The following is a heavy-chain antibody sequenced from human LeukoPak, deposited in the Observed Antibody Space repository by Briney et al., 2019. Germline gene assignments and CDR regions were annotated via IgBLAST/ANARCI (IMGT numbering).Heavy chain of an antibody. CDR2: ISGSGGST. D-gene: IGHD2-15*01. CDR1: GFTFASYA. CDR3: AKDACSGGSCFDY. V-gene: IGHV3-23*01. Sequence: PGGSLRLSCAASGFTFASYAMIWVRQAPGKGLEWVSAISGSGGSTYYADSVKGRFTISRDNSKNTLYLQMNSLRAEDTAVYYCAKDACSGGSCFDYWGQGTLVTVSS. J-gene: IGHJ4*02.